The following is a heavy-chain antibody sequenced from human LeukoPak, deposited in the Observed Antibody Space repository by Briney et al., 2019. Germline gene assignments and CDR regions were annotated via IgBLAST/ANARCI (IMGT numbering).Heavy chain of an antibody. Sequence: GGSLRLSCAASGFTFNNYWMSWVRQAPGKGLEWVANIKQDGSEKYYVDSVKGRFTISRDNVKNSLYLQMNSLRAEDTAVYYCAKVVASGYCSGGSCYSSLDYWGQGTLVTVSS. D-gene: IGHD2-15*01. CDR3: AKVVASGYCSGGSCYSSLDY. V-gene: IGHV3-7*03. J-gene: IGHJ4*02. CDR2: IKQDGSEK. CDR1: GFTFNNYW.